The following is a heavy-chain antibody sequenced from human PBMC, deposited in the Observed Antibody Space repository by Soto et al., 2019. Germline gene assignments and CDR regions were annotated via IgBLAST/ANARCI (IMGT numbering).Heavy chain of an antibody. J-gene: IGHJ4*02. Sequence: GGSLRLSCAASGFTFDDYAIHWVRQAPGKGLEWVSGISWNSDSIGYADSVKGRFTISRDNAKNSLYLQMNSLRAEDTALYYCAKSPCTNGVCYSYFDYWGQGTLVTVSS. V-gene: IGHV3-9*01. D-gene: IGHD2-8*01. CDR1: GFTFDDYA. CDR2: ISWNSDSI. CDR3: AKSPCTNGVCYSYFDY.